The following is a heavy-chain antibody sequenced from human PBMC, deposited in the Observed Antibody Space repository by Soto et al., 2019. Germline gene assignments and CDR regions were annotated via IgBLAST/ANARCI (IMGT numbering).Heavy chain of an antibody. Sequence: GGSLRLSCAASGFTVSSNYMSWVRQAPGKGLDWVSLISSGGSAYYADSVKGRFTISRDNSKNTLSLQMNSLRVEDTSVYYCAKEGGLSGSYYISSSYYFDYWGQGTLVTVSS. V-gene: IGHV3-66*01. CDR3: AKEGGLSGSYYISSSYYFDY. D-gene: IGHD1-26*01. CDR1: GFTVSSNY. CDR2: ISSGGSA. J-gene: IGHJ4*02.